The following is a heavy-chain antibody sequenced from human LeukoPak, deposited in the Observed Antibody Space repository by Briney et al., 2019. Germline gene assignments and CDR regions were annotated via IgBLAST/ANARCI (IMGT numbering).Heavy chain of an antibody. Sequence: WASVKVSCKASGGTFSSYAISWVRQAPGQGLEWMGGIIPIFGTANYAQKFQGRVTITADESTSTAYMELSSLRSEDTAVYYCARGKNAYYYDSSGYYKREYFQHWGQGTLVTVSS. J-gene: IGHJ1*01. CDR3: ARGKNAYYYDSSGYYKREYFQH. V-gene: IGHV1-69*13. CDR1: GGTFSSYA. D-gene: IGHD3-22*01. CDR2: IIPIFGTA.